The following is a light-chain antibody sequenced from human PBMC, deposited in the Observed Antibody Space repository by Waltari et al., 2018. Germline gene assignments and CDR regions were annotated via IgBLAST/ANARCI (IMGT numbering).Light chain of an antibody. V-gene: IGKV3-20*01. CDR1: QRVSSSY. Sequence: EIVFTQSPCTLALSPGETATLSCRASQRVSSSYLALYQQKPGQAPRLLIYGASSRATGIPDRFSGSGSGTDFTLTISRLEPEDFAVYYCQQYGSSRDSTFGPGTKVDIK. CDR3: QQYGSSRDST. CDR2: GAS. J-gene: IGKJ3*01.